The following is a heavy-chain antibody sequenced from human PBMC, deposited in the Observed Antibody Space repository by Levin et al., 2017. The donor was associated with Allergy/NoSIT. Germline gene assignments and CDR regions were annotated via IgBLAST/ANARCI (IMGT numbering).Heavy chain of an antibody. Sequence: SCTVSGGSISSGGYYWSWIRQHPGKGLEWIGYIYYSGSTYYNPSLKSRVTISVDTSKNQFSLKLSSVTAADTAVYYCAGSSYSSSWYVVNWGQGTLVTVSS. CDR3: AGSSYSSSWYVVN. D-gene: IGHD6-13*01. V-gene: IGHV4-31*03. CDR1: GGSISSGGYY. CDR2: IYYSGST. J-gene: IGHJ4*02.